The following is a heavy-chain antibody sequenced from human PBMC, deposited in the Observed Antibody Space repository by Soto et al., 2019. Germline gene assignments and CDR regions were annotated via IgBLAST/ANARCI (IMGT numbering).Heavy chain of an antibody. CDR2: ISWDGGST. Sequence: GGSLRLSCAASGFTFDDYTMHWVRQAPGKGLEWVSLISWDGGSTYYADSVKGRFTISRNNSKNSLYLQMNSLRTEDTALYYCAKGPKHPRRGYYFDYWGQGTLVTVSS. CDR1: GFTFDDYT. CDR3: AKGPKHPRRGYYFDY. J-gene: IGHJ4*02. V-gene: IGHV3-43*01. D-gene: IGHD3-16*01.